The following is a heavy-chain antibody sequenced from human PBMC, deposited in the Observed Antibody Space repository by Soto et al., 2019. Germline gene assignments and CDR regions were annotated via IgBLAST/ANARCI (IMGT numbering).Heavy chain of an antibody. D-gene: IGHD3-10*01. J-gene: IGHJ5*02. CDR3: AKDQLLWFGEPVS. CDR1: GFTFSSYA. V-gene: IGHV3-23*01. Sequence: EVQLLESGGGLVQPGGSLRLSCAASGFTFSSYAMSWVGQAPGKGLEWVLDISGGGGSTYYADSVKGRFTISRDNSKNTLHLQMNSLRAEDTAVYYCAKDQLLWFGEPVSLGQGTLVTVSS. CDR2: ISGGGGST.